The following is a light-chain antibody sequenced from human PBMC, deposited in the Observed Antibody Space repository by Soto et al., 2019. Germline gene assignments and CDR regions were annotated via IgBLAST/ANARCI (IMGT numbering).Light chain of an antibody. CDR3: QAWDTSIVV. V-gene: IGLV3-1*01. CDR2: QDT. Sequence: SYELTQAPSVSVSPGQTASITCSGDRLGDKYASWYQQKPGQSPVLVIYQDTKRPPGIPERFSGSNSGNTATLTISGTQAMDEADYYCQAWDTSIVVFGGGTKLTVL. CDR1: RLGDKY. J-gene: IGLJ2*01.